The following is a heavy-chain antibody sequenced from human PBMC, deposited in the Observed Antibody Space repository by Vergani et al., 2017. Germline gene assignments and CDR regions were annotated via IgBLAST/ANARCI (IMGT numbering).Heavy chain of an antibody. D-gene: IGHD2-21*02. CDR3: TTDPQQYCGGDCYPRGY. V-gene: IGHV3-15*01. CDR2: IKSKTDGGTT. Sequence: EVQLVESGGGLVKPGGSLRLSCAASGFTFSNAWMSWVRQAPGKGLEWVGRIKSKTDGGTTDYAAPVKGRFTISRDDSKNTLYLQMNSLKTEDTAVYYCTTDPQQYCGGDCYPRGYWGQGTLVTVSS. CDR1: GFTFSNAW. J-gene: IGHJ4*02.